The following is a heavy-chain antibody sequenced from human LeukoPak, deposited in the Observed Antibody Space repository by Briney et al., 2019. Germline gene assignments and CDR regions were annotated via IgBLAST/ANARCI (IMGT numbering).Heavy chain of an antibody. D-gene: IGHD6-19*01. J-gene: IGHJ4*02. CDR1: GFTFSKYT. CDR2: ISGSGGST. Sequence: PGGSLRLSCVASGFTFSKYTMSWVRQAPGKGLEWVSAISGSGGSTYYADSVKGRFTISRDNSKNTLYLQMNSLRAEDTAVYYCAKFMGSGGSFDYWGQGTRVTVSS. V-gene: IGHV3-23*01. CDR3: AKFMGSGGSFDY.